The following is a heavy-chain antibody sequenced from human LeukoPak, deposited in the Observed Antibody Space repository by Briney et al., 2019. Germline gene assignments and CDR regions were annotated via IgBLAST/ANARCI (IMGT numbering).Heavy chain of an antibody. CDR2: ITSNGGKT. D-gene: IGHD6-19*01. CDR1: GFTFSTYS. Sequence: QAGGSLRLSCAASGFTFSTYSMHWVRQAPGKGLEFVSAITSNGGKTYYANSVKGRFTISRDNSKNTLYLQMGSLRTEDMAVYYCARWGGRYPFDYWGQGTLVTVSS. V-gene: IGHV3-64*01. J-gene: IGHJ4*02. CDR3: ARWGGRYPFDY.